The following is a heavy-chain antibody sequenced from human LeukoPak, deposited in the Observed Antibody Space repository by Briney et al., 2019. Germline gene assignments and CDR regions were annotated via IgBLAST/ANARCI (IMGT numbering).Heavy chain of an antibody. CDR2: IYDGGSK. D-gene: IGHD3-16*01. Sequence: GGSLRLSCEVFGFSVSSTYMSWVRQAPGKGLEWVSVIYDGGSKNYAASVKGRFAVSRDNSKNTLYLDMNALRAEDAALYYCAKGGYYDKDGKPDAFALWGQGTMVTVSS. J-gene: IGHJ3*01. CDR1: GFSVSSTY. CDR3: AKGGYYDKDGKPDAFAL. V-gene: IGHV3-53*01.